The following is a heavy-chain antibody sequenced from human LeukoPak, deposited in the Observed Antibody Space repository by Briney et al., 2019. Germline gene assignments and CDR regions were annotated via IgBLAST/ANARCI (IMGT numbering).Heavy chain of an antibody. V-gene: IGHV4-39*07. CDR3: ARQDTAMVTVDY. D-gene: IGHD5-18*01. J-gene: IGHJ4*02. CDR2: IYYSGST. CDR1: GGSISSSSYY. Sequence: SETLSLTCTVSGGSISSSSYYWGWIRQPPGKGLEWIGSIYYSGSTYYNPSLKSRVTISVDTSKNQFSLKLSSVTAADTAVYYCARQDTAMVTVDYWGQGTLVTVSS.